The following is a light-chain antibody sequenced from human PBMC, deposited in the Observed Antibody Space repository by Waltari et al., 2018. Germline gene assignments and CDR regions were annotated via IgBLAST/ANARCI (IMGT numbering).Light chain of an antibody. J-gene: IGKJ2*01. Sequence: DIQMTQSPSSLFASVGDRVTITCRASQSIRTYLNLYQQKPGEAPKLLIYDASSLQSGVPSRFSGSGSGSDFTLTISSLQPEDFATYFCQQSYSTPYTFGQGTKLEIK. CDR2: DAS. CDR3: QQSYSTPYT. V-gene: IGKV1-39*01. CDR1: QSIRTY.